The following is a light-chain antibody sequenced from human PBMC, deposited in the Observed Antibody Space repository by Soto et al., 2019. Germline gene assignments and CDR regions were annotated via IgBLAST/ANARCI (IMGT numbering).Light chain of an antibody. J-gene: IGKJ1*01. CDR1: QGIRNS. Sequence: DIQMTQSPSSLFASVGDRVSITCRASQGIRNSLGWYQQRPGKAPKRLIYGTSNLQTGVPSRFSGSGYGTDFTLTISSLQPEDFATYYCLQHETYPRTFGQGTKVDIK. CDR2: GTS. CDR3: LQHETYPRT. V-gene: IGKV1-17*01.